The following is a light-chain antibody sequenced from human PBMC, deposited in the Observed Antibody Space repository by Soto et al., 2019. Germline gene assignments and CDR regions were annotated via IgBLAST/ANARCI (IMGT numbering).Light chain of an antibody. J-gene: IGKJ1*01. CDR2: GAS. CDR3: QQYNNWWT. Sequence: EIVMTQSPATLSLSPGERATLSCRASQSVSSNLAWYQQKPGQPPRLLIYGASTRATGIPARFSGSWSGTEFTLTISSLQSEDVAVYYCQQYNNWWTFGQGTKVEIK. CDR1: QSVSSN. V-gene: IGKV3-15*01.